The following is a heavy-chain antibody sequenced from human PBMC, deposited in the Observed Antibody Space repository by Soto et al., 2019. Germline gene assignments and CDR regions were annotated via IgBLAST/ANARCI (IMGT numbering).Heavy chain of an antibody. CDR2: INPSGGST. D-gene: IGHD6-19*01. CDR1: RYTCTSND. Sequence: ASVKVSSKASRYTCTSNDMHSVRQAPGQGLEWMGIINPSGGSTSYAQKFQGRVTMTRDTSTSTVYMELSSLRSEDTAVYYCARDLVAGTYYYYGMDVWGQGTTVTVSS. J-gene: IGHJ6*02. V-gene: IGHV1-46*01. CDR3: ARDLVAGTYYYYGMDV.